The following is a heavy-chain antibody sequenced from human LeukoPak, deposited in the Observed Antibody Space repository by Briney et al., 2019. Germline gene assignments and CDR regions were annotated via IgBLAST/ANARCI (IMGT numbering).Heavy chain of an antibody. J-gene: IGHJ6*02. D-gene: IGHD2-15*01. CDR3: ASGCSGGSCYLYYYYGMDV. Sequence: PGGSLRLSCAASGFTFSSYWMSWVRQAPGKGLEWVANIKQDGSEKYYVDSVKGRFTISRDNAKNSLYLQMNSLRAEDTAVYYCASGCSGGSCYLYYYYGMDVWGQGTTVTVSS. CDR2: IKQDGSEK. CDR1: GFTFSSYW. V-gene: IGHV3-7*01.